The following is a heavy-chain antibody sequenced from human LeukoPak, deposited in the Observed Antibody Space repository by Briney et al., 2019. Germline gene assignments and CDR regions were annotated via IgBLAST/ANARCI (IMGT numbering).Heavy chain of an antibody. V-gene: IGHV4-39*07. D-gene: IGHD5-18*01. Sequence: SETLSLTCNVSGDSISTSVYYWAWIRQFPGRGLEWIGNIYSTGMTYYNPSLKSRVTISVDTSKSQFSLRLSSVTAADTAIYYCAKGAGGFSYYNWFDPWGQGTLVTVSS. CDR2: IYSTGMT. CDR3: AKGAGGFSYYNWFDP. J-gene: IGHJ5*02. CDR1: GDSISTSVYY.